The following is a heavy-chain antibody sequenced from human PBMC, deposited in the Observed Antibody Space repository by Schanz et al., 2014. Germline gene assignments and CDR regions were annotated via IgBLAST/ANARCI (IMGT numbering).Heavy chain of an antibody. J-gene: IGHJ4*02. D-gene: IGHD1-26*01. CDR1: GFTFGDYA. CDR3: AEDRELLPFKY. V-gene: IGHV3-30*02. CDR2: IRYDGSDE. Sequence: VQLVESGGGLVKPGRSLRLSCTTSGFTFGDYAMSWFRQAPGKGLEWVAFIRYDGSDEHYGDSVKGRFTISRDNSKNTLYLQMSSLRAEDTAVYYCAEDRELLPFKYWGQGTLVTVSS.